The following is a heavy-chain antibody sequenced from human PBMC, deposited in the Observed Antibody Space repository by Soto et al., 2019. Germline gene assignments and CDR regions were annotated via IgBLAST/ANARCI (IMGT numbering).Heavy chain of an antibody. CDR2: TYYRSKWYN. Sequence: PSQTLSLTCAISGDSVSSNSAAWNWIRQSPSRGLEWLGRTYYRSKWYNDYAVSVKSRITINPDTSKNQFSLQLNSVTPEDTAVYYCVRPSIAVAGNDAFDIWGQVKMVTVSS. J-gene: IGHJ3*02. D-gene: IGHD6-19*01. V-gene: IGHV6-1*01. CDR1: GDSVSSNSAA. CDR3: VRPSIAVAGNDAFDI.